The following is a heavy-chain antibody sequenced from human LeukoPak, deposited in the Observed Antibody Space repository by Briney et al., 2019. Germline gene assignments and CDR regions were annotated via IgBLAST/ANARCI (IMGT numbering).Heavy chain of an antibody. D-gene: IGHD2-2*01. CDR2: ISYDGSNK. Sequence: GRSLRLSCAASGFTFSSYAMHWVRQAPGKGLEWVAVISYDGSNKYYADSVKGRFTISRDNSKNTLYLQMNSLRAEDTAVYYCARGGDIVVVPAALIGWFDPWGQGALVTVSS. CDR1: GFTFSSYA. J-gene: IGHJ5*02. CDR3: ARGGDIVVVPAALIGWFDP. V-gene: IGHV3-30*04.